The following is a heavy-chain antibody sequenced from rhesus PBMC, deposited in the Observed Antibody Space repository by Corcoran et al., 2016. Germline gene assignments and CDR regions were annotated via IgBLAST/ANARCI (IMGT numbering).Heavy chain of an antibody. CDR2: ISGRSGSA. CDR1: GGSFSGYY. J-gene: IGHJ4*01. D-gene: IGHD1-44*01. V-gene: IGHV4-165*01. CDR3: ASRVGTTILS. Sequence: QVQLQESGPGLVKPSETLSLTCAVSGGSFSGYYWGWIRQPPGKGREWIGYISGRSGSAYSHPSLKSPVTISTDTSKNQFSLKLSSVTAADAAVYYCASRVGTTILSWGQGVLVTVSS.